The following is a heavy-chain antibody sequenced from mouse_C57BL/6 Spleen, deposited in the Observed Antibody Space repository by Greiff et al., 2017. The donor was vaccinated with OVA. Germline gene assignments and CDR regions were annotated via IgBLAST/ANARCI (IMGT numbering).Heavy chain of an antibody. CDR2: IRLKSDNYAT. Sequence: EVQLVESGGGLVQPGGSMKLSCVASGFTFSNYWMNWVRQSPEKGLEWVAQIRLKSDNYATHYAESVKGRFTISRDDSKSSVYLQMHNLRAEDTGIYYCADLPFAYWGQGTLVTVSA. CDR1: GFTFSNYW. D-gene: IGHD6-1*01. J-gene: IGHJ3*01. CDR3: ADLPFAY. V-gene: IGHV6-3*01.